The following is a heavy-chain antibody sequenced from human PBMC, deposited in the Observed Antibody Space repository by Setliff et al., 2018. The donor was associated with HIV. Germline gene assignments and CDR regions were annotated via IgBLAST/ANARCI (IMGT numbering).Heavy chain of an antibody. D-gene: IGHD6-19*01. CDR3: ARGGDSSASDH. Sequence: GGSLRLSCAASGFTLEKYWMHWVRQAPGRGLVWVSRVNSDGSSKTYADSVKGRFTISRDNAKKSLYLQMNSLSAEDTAVYYCARGGDSSASDHWGQGTLVTVSS. J-gene: IGHJ4*02. CDR1: GFTLEKYW. CDR2: VNSDGSSK. V-gene: IGHV3-74*03.